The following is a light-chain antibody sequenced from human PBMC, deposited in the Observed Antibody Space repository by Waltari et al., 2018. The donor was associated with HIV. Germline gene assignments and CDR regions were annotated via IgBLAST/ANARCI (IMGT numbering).Light chain of an antibody. Sequence: QSPLTQPASVSGNPGQSVTITCTGTNIEVGNYTLVSWYQQHPGKAPKLLIYDFSKRPSGVSSRFSGSKSGYWASLTISGLLTEDESYYYCLTYVSDSGTWKFGGGTYLTV. CDR3: LTYVSDSGTWK. CDR2: DFS. J-gene: IGLJ3*02. CDR1: NIEVGNYTL. V-gene: IGLV2-23*02.